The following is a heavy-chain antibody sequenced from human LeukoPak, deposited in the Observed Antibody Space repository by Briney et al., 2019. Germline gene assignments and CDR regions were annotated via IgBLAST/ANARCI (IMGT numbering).Heavy chain of an antibody. J-gene: IGHJ6*02. CDR3: ARGPEPWYYYYYGMDV. V-gene: IGHV4-34*01. CDR2: INHSGST. Sequence: PSETLSLTCTVSGGSISSYYWSWIRQPPGKGLEWIGEINHSGSTNYNPSLKSRVTISVDTSKNQFSLKLSSVTAADTAVYYCARGPEPWYYYYYGMDVWGQGTTVTVSS. CDR1: GGSISSYY.